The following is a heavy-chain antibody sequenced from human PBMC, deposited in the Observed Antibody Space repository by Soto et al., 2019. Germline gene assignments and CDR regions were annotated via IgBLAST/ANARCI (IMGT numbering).Heavy chain of an antibody. D-gene: IGHD2-15*01. J-gene: IGHJ4*02. CDR2: ISSSSSYI. CDR3: ARDARHRSSFLDY. CDR1: GFTFSSYS. V-gene: IGHV3-21*01. Sequence: GGSLRLSCAASGFTFSSYSMNWVRQAPGKGLEWVSSISSSSSYIYYADSVKGRFTISRDNAKNSLYLQMNSLRAEDTAVYYCARDARHRSSFLDYWGQGTLVTVSS.